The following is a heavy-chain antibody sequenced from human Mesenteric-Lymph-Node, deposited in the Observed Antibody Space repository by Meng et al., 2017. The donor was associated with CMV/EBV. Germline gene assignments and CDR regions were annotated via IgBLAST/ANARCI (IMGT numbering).Heavy chain of an antibody. CDR2: ISYDGSNK. J-gene: IGHJ6*02. Sequence: GESLKISCAASGFTFSSYAMHWVRQAPGTGLEWVAVISYDGSNKYYADSVKGRFTISRDNSKNTLYLQMNSLRAEDTAVYYCARVPKYYGMDVWGQGTTVTVSS. CDR3: ARVPKYYGMDV. V-gene: IGHV3-30-3*01. CDR1: GFTFSSYA.